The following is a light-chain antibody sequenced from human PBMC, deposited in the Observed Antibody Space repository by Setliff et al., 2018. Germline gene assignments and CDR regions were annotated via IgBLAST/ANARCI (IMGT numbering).Light chain of an antibody. CDR2: DVS. V-gene: IGLV2-14*01. CDR1: SSDVGGYNY. Sequence: QSALTQPASVSGSPGQSITISCTGTSSDVGGYNYVSWYQQHPGKAPKLMIYDVSKRPSGVSNRFSGSKSGNTASLTISGLQAEDEADYYCAAWDDSLNGYVFGTGTKGTVL. J-gene: IGLJ1*01. CDR3: AAWDDSLNGYV.